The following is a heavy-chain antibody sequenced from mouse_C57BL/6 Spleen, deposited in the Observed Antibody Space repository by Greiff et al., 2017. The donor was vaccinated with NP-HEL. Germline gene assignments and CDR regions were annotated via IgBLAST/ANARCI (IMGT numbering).Heavy chain of an antibody. Sequence: DVQLQESGGGLVKPGGSLKLSCAASGFTFSSYAMSWVRQTPEKRLEWVATISDGGSYTYYPDNVKGRFTISRDNAKNNLYLQMSHLKSEDTAMYYCARDGYPAMDYWGQGTSVTVSS. CDR1: GFTFSSYA. D-gene: IGHD2-2*01. CDR3: ARDGYPAMDY. CDR2: ISDGGSYT. J-gene: IGHJ4*01. V-gene: IGHV5-4*01.